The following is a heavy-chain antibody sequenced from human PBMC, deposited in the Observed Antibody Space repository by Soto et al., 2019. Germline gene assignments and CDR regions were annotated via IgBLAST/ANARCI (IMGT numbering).Heavy chain of an antibody. J-gene: IGHJ6*02. D-gene: IGHD3-10*01. Sequence: SETLSLTCTVSGGSISSGGYYWSWIRQHPGKGLEWIGYIYYSGSTYYNPSLKSRVTISVDTSKNQFSLKLSSVTAADTAVYYCARVYGSGSYLYYYYYGMDVWGQGTTVTVSS. CDR2: IYYSGST. CDR1: GGSISSGGYY. CDR3: ARVYGSGSYLYYYYYGMDV. V-gene: IGHV4-31*03.